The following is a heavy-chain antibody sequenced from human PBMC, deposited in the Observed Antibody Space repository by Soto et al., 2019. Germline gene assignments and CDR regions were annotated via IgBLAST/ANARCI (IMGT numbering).Heavy chain of an antibody. CDR1: GYIFSSHC. CDR2: INPGGGRT. CDR3: ARDVSGPGATYVMDV. D-gene: IGHD2-2*01. V-gene: IGHV1-46*01. J-gene: IGHJ6*02. Sequence: GASVKVSCKASGYIFSSHCICWVRQAPGQGLQWMGIINPGGGRTAYAQKFQGRVTLTMDMSTSTVYMELTSLTYDDTAVYYCARDVSGPGATYVMDVWGQGTTVTVSS.